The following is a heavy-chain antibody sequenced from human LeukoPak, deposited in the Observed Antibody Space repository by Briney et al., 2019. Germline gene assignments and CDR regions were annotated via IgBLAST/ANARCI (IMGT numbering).Heavy chain of an antibody. CDR1: GGSFSGYY. Sequence: PSETLSLTCAVYGGSFSGYYWSWIRQPPGKGLEWIGEINHSGSTNYNPSLKSRVTISVGTSKNQFSLKLSSVTAADTAVYYCARGPRGPATEYYFDYWGQGTLVTVSS. J-gene: IGHJ4*02. CDR3: ARGPRGPATEYYFDY. V-gene: IGHV4-34*01. D-gene: IGHD2-2*01. CDR2: INHSGST.